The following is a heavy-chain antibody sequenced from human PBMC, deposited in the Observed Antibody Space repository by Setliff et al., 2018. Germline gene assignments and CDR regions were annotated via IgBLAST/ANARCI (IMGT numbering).Heavy chain of an antibody. CDR2: ITTYNGKT. V-gene: IGHV1-18*04. CDR1: GYIFTSYG. CDR3: VRGQGPRTVVAIPFDH. D-gene: IGHD3-22*01. Sequence: ASVKVSCKASGYIFTSYGITWVRQAPGQGLEWMGYITTYNGKTEYAEKFQGRVTLTTDTPTTTAYMELTSLTSDDTALYYCVRGQGPRTVVAIPFDHWGQGTLVTVSS. J-gene: IGHJ4*02.